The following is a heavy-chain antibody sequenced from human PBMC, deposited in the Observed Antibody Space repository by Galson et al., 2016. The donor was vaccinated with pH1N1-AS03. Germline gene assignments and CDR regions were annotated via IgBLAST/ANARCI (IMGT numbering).Heavy chain of an antibody. Sequence: LSLTCTVSGDSISGYFWSWIRQPPGKGLEWIGNIFYSGNINYNPSLKSRVTMSVDKSKNQISLKLRAVTAADTAVYYCARDKGTVTGEGMYYSMDVWGQGTTVTVSS. D-gene: IGHD4-17*01. CDR1: GDSISGYF. V-gene: IGHV4-59*12. CDR3: ARDKGTVTGEGMYYSMDV. J-gene: IGHJ6*02. CDR2: IFYSGNI.